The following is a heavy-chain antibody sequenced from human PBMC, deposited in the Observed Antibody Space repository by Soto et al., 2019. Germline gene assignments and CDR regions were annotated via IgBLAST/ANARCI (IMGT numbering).Heavy chain of an antibody. J-gene: IGHJ5*02. Sequence: SVKVSCKASGGTFSSYAISWVRQAPGQGLEWMGGIIPIFGTANYAQKFQGRVTITADESTSTAYMELSSLRSEDTAVYYCAIMITFGGVIVNGWFDPWGQGTLVTVSS. CDR2: IIPIFGTA. CDR1: GGTFSSYA. D-gene: IGHD3-16*02. V-gene: IGHV1-69*13. CDR3: AIMITFGGVIVNGWFDP.